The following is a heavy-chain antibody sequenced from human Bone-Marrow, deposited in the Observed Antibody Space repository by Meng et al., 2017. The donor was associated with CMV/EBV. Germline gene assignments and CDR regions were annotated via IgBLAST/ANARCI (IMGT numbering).Heavy chain of an antibody. V-gene: IGHV4-34*01. CDR1: GGSFSGYY. CDR3: AERGGGY. Sequence: QGQLQQWGAVLLKPSETLPLTCAVYGGSFSGYYWSWIRQPPGKGLEWIASIHYTGRADYSPSLKSRVTVSVDTSDSQLSLKLSSVTTADTAMYYCAERGGGYWGQGILVTVSS. CDR2: IHYTGRA. D-gene: IGHD1-1*01. J-gene: IGHJ4*02.